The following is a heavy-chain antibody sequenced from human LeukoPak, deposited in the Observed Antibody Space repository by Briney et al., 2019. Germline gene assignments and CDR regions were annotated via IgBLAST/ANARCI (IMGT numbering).Heavy chain of an antibody. Sequence: GGSLRLSCAASGFTFSNYAMSWVRQAPGKGLEWVSVIYSGGSTYYADSVKGRFTISRDNSKNTLYLQMNSLRAEDTAVYYCARAASSGSCLGYWGQGTLVTVSS. D-gene: IGHD1-26*01. CDR2: IYSGGST. CDR3: ARAASSGSCLGY. V-gene: IGHV3-66*01. CDR1: GFTFSNYA. J-gene: IGHJ4*02.